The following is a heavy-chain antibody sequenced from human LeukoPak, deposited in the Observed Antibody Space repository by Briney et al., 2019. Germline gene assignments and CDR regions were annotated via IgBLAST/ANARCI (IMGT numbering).Heavy chain of an antibody. V-gene: IGHV4-4*02. CDR1: GGSISSSNW. CDR3: ASRDIVVVPAAIDP. D-gene: IGHD2-2*01. CDR2: IYHSGST. Sequence: SETLSLTCAVSGGSISSSNWWSWVRQPPGKGLEWIGEIYHSGSTNYNPSLKSRVTISVDKSKNQFSLKLSSVTDADTAVYYCASRDIVVVPAAIDPWGQGTLVTVSS. J-gene: IGHJ5*02.